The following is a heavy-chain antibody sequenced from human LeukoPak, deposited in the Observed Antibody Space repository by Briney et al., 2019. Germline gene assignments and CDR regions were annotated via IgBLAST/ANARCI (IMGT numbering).Heavy chain of an antibody. V-gene: IGHV4-34*01. J-gene: IGHJ4*02. Sequence: SETLSLTCAVYGGSFSGYYWSWIPHPPGKGLEWIGEINHSGSTNYNPSLKSRVTISVDTSKNQFSLKLSSVTAADTAVYYCAAGSPTPFDYWGQGTLVTVSS. CDR1: GGSFSGYY. D-gene: IGHD3-10*01. CDR3: AAGSPTPFDY. CDR2: INHSGST.